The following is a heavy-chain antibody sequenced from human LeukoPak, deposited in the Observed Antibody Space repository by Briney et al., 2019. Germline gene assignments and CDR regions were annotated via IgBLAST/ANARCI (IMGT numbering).Heavy chain of an antibody. D-gene: IGHD5-24*01. CDR3: AKVIREVDMSHDY. CDR1: GFTFSNYA. Sequence: GGSLRLSCATSGFTFSNYAMSGVRQAPGKGLEWVSSIHYSGISTYYADSVKGRFTISRDNSKNTLNLQMNSLRVEDTAVYYCAKVIREVDMSHDYWGQGALVTVSS. CDR2: IHYSGIST. V-gene: IGHV3-23*01. J-gene: IGHJ4*02.